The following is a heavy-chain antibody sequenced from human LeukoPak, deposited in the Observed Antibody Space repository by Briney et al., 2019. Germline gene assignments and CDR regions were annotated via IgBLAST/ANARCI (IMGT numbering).Heavy chain of an antibody. Sequence: TGGSLRLSCAASGFTFSTYAVSWVRQAPGKGLEWVSTISGSGDSTYYADSVKGRFTISRDNSKNTLYLQMNSLRAEDTAVYYCARVISDYYDRPDAFDIWGQGTMVTVSS. D-gene: IGHD3-22*01. V-gene: IGHV3-23*01. J-gene: IGHJ3*02. CDR3: ARVISDYYDRPDAFDI. CDR1: GFTFSTYA. CDR2: ISGSGDST.